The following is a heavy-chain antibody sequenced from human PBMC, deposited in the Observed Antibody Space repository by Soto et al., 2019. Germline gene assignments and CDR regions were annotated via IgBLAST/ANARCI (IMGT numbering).Heavy chain of an antibody. Sequence: GGSLRLSCTASGFSFSNYAVTWVRQAPGKGLEWVSSIGGDTSYTYYADSVKGRFTISRDSSKNTLYLQMSSLRAEDTAVYYCARGAYDYVWGSYRPSFFDYWGQGILVTVSS. CDR3: ARGAYDYVWGSYRPSFFDY. V-gene: IGHV3-23*01. CDR1: GFSFSNYA. CDR2: IGGDTSYT. J-gene: IGHJ4*02. D-gene: IGHD3-16*02.